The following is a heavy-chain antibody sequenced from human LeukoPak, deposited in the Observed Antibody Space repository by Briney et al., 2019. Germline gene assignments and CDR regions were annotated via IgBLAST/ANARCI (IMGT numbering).Heavy chain of an antibody. CDR1: GYPISSGYY. J-gene: IGHJ4*02. CDR3: ARRRDGYFDY. V-gene: IGHV4-38-2*01. CDR2: IYHSGST. D-gene: IGHD5-24*01. Sequence: PSETLSLTCAVSGYPISSGYYWGWIRQPPGKGLEWIGSIYHSGSTYYNPSLKSRVTISVDTSKNQFSLKLSSVTAADTAVYYCARRRDGYFDYWGQGTLVTVSS.